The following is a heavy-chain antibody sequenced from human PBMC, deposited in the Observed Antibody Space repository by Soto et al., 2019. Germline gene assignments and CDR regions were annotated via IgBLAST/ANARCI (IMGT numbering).Heavy chain of an antibody. Sequence: PSEPLYLTCTVSGASMSSSYWSWIRQPPGKGLEWIGYVYHGGSTYYNPSLKSRVTISVDRSKNQFSLKLNSVTAADTAVYYCARSEGIGVTTFDYWGQGTLVTVSS. J-gene: IGHJ4*02. CDR3: ARSEGIGVTTFDY. V-gene: IGHV4-59*12. D-gene: IGHD4-4*01. CDR2: VYHGGST. CDR1: GASMSSSY.